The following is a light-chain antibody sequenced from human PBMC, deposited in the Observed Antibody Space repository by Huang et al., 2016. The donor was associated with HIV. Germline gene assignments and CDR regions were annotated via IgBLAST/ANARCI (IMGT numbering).Light chain of an antibody. CDR2: AAS. V-gene: IGKV3-20*01. CDR1: QTVSNKF. Sequence: EIVLTQSPGTLSLSPGERATPSCGASQTVSNKFLAWSQHKPGQAPRLLIYAASSRATGIPDRFSGSGSRRDFNLTISRLEPEDFAVYYCHQYGTSVGTFGPGTKVDVK. J-gene: IGKJ1*01. CDR3: HQYGTSVGT.